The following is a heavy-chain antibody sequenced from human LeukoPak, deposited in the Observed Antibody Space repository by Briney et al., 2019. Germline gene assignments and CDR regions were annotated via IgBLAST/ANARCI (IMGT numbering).Heavy chain of an antibody. CDR3: AERGVVIRVILVGFHKDAYYFDS. CDR2: IGGSGGRT. V-gene: IGHV3-23*01. Sequence: PGRCLTPSWAVAATTLSNNGMSCVRQAPRNGLEWVACIGGSGGRTNHADSTRGRFTISRDNPKTTLYLQMNSLRAEDTAVYVCAERGVVIRVILVGFHKDAYYFDSWGQGALVIVSS. D-gene: IGHD3-22*01. J-gene: IGHJ4*02. CDR1: ATTLSNNG.